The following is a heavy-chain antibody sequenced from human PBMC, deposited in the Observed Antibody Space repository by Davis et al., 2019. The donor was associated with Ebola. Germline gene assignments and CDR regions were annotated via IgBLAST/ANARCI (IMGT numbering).Heavy chain of an antibody. CDR2: INHSGST. V-gene: IGHV4-34*01. CDR3: ARDSGYSWGIDY. D-gene: IGHD5-18*01. Sequence: MPGGSLRLSCAVYGGSFSGYYWSWIRQPPGKGLQWIGEINHSGSTNYNPSLKSRVTISVDTSKNQFSLKLSSVTAADTAVYYCARDSGYSWGIDYWGQGTLVTVSS. J-gene: IGHJ4*02. CDR1: GGSFSGYY.